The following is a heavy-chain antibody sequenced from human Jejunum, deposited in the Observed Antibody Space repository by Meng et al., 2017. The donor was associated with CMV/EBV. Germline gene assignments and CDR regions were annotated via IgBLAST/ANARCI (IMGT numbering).Heavy chain of an antibody. D-gene: IGHD3-22*01. V-gene: IGHV3-21*04. Sequence: AAAGFSLSDYSRNWVRQAPGKGLEWVSSVKSHSTFIYYADSVKGRFTISRDNAENSLHLQMNSLRAEDTAMYYCASSYYLSGVFDNWGQGTLVTVSS. CDR1: GFSLSDYS. J-gene: IGHJ4*02. CDR2: VKSHSTFI. CDR3: ASSYYLSGVFDN.